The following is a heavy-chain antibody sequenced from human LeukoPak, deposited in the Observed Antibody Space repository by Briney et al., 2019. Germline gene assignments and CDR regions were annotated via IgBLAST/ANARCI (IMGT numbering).Heavy chain of an antibody. Sequence: SETLSLTCAVYGGSFSGYYWSWIRQPPGKGLEWIGEINHSGSTNYNSSLKSRVTISVDTSKNQFSLKLSSVTAADTAVYYCARSYSSSWGRAWFDPWGQGTLVTVSS. V-gene: IGHV4-34*01. CDR1: GGSFSGYY. D-gene: IGHD6-13*01. J-gene: IGHJ5*02. CDR3: ARSYSSSWGRAWFDP. CDR2: INHSGST.